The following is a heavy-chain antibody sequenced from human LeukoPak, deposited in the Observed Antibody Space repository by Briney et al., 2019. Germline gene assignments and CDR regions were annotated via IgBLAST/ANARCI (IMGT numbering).Heavy chain of an antibody. J-gene: IGHJ4*02. CDR1: GVTFSIYG. D-gene: IGHD3-10*01. Sequence: GGSLRLSCAASGVTFSIYGMSWVRQAPGKGLEWVSSISGSYGSTYYADSVKGRFTISRDNSKSTLFLQMDSLRAEDTAVYYCARVRYGSGSYYFFDYWGQGTLVTVSS. CDR3: ARVRYGSGSYYFFDY. CDR2: ISGSYGST. V-gene: IGHV3-23*01.